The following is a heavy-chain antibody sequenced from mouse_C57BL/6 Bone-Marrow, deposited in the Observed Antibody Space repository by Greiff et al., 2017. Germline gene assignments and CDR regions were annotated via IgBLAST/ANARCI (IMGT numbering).Heavy chain of an antibody. CDR2: IWRGGST. Sequence: QVQLKESGPGLVQPSQSLSITCTVSGFSLTSYGVHWVRQSPGKGLEWLGVIWRGGSTDYNAAFISRLSISKDNSKCQVSFKMNSLQADDTAIYYCARPVVAPLYAMDYWGQGTSVTVSS. V-gene: IGHV2-2*01. CDR3: ARPVVAPLYAMDY. D-gene: IGHD1-1*01. J-gene: IGHJ4*01. CDR1: GFSLTSYG.